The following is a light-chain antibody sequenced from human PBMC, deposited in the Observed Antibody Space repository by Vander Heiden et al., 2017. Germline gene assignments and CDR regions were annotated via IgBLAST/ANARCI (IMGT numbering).Light chain of an antibody. CDR2: EVN. V-gene: IGLV2-8*01. Sequence: QSALTQPPSASGSPGQSVPISCTGTSSDVGGYNYVSWYQQHPGKAPKLMIYEVNKRPSGVPDRFSGSKSGNTASLTVSGLQAEDEADYYCSSYAGSNVVFGGGTQLTVL. CDR1: SSDVGGYNY. J-gene: IGLJ2*01. CDR3: SSYAGSNVV.